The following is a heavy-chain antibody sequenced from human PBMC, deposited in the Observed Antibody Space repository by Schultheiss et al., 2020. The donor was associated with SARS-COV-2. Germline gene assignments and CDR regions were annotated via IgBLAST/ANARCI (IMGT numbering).Heavy chain of an antibody. CDR1: GGSFSGYY. Sequence: SQTLSLTCAVYGGSFSGYYWGWIRQPPGKGLEWIGYIYYSGSTNYNPSLKSRVTISVDKSKNQFSLKLTYVTAADTAVYYCARGAGGSGSYPSWGQGALVTVSS. CDR2: IYYSGST. CDR3: ARGAGGSGSYPS. J-gene: IGHJ5*02. D-gene: IGHD3-10*01. V-gene: IGHV4-59*01.